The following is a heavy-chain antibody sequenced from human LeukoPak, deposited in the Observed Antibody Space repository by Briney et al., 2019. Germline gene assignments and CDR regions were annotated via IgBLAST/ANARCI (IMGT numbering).Heavy chain of an antibody. J-gene: IGHJ4*02. D-gene: IGHD1-14*01. V-gene: IGHV3-21*01. CDR2: ISSSSSYI. Sequence: GGSLRLSCAASGFTFSSYSMNWVRQAPGKGLEWVSSISSSSSYIYYADSVKGRFTISRDNAKNSLYLQMNSLRAEDTAVYHCATETIGRHYDYWGQGTLLTVSS. CDR1: GFTFSSYS. CDR3: ATETIGRHYDY.